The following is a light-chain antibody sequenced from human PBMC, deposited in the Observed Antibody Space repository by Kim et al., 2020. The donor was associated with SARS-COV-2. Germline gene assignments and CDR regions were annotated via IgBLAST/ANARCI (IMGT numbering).Light chain of an antibody. CDR3: QQYGSTPQT. V-gene: IGKV3-20*01. CDR1: QSVFSNY. Sequence: ENVLTQSPATLSLSPGDRATLSCRASQSVFSNYLAWHQHKPGQAPRLLIHGASSRASGIPDKFSGNGSGTDFTLTISSLEPEDFAVYFCQQYGSTPQTFGQGTKVDIK. CDR2: GAS. J-gene: IGKJ1*01.